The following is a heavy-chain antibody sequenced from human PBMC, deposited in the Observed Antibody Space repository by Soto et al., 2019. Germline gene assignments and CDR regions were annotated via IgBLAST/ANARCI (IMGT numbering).Heavy chain of an antibody. V-gene: IGHV4-39*03. Sequence: SETLSLTCTVSGGSISSSSYYWGWIRQPPGKGLEWIGSIYYSGSTYYNPSLKSRVTISVDTSKNQFSLKLSSVTAADTAVYYCSGIDSSSWYNWFDPWGQGTLVTVSS. J-gene: IGHJ5*02. D-gene: IGHD6-13*01. CDR2: IYYSGST. CDR1: GGSISSSSYY. CDR3: SGIDSSSWYNWFDP.